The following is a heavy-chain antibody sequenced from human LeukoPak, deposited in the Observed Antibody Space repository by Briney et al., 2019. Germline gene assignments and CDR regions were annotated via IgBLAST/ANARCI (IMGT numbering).Heavy chain of an antibody. V-gene: IGHV4-34*01. J-gene: IGHJ4*02. D-gene: IGHD3-10*01. CDR3: ARRQYYYGSRGFDY. Sequence: PSETLSLTCAVYGGSFSGYYWSWIRQPPGKGLESIGEINHSGSTNYNPSLKSRVTISVDTSKNQFSLKLSSVTAADTAVYYCARRQYYYGSRGFDYWGQGTLVTVSS. CDR1: GGSFSGYY. CDR2: INHSGST.